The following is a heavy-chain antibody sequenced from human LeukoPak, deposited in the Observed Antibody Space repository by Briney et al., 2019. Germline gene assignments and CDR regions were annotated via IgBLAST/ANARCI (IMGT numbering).Heavy chain of an antibody. J-gene: IGHJ3*02. CDR3: ARDSPPVVGATKRGAFDI. CDR2: ISSSSSYI. Sequence: PGGSLRLSCAASGFTFSSYSMNWVRQAPGKGLEWVSSISSSSSYIYYADSVKGRFTISRDNAKNSLYLQMNSLRAEDTAVYYCARDSPPVVGATKRGAFDIWGQGTMVTVSS. D-gene: IGHD1-26*01. CDR1: GFTFSSYS. V-gene: IGHV3-21*01.